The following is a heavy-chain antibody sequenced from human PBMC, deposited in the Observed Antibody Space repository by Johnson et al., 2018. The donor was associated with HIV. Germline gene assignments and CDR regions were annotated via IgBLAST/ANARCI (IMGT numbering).Heavy chain of an antibody. CDR2: INWNGGST. CDR1: GFTFDDYG. D-gene: IGHD5-18*01. CDR3: VRWVDTTVDI. J-gene: IGHJ3*02. V-gene: IGHV3-20*04. Sequence: VQLVESGGGLVKPGGSLRLSCAASGFTFDDYGMSWVRQAPGKGLEWVSGINWNGGSTGYADSVKGRFTISRDNSKNTLYLQMKSLRVEDTAVYYCVRWVDTTVDIGGQGTMVTVSS.